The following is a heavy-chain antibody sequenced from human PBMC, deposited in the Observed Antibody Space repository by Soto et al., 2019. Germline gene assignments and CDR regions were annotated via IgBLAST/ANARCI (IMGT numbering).Heavy chain of an antibody. J-gene: IGHJ4*02. CDR2: IKEDGIEK. CDR3: AKVAFRGFDY. Sequence: GGSLRLSCAASGFTFSSYSMSWVRQAPGKGLEWEATIKEDGIEKYYVDSVKGRFTVSRDNAKNSLYLQMNSLRAEDTAVYYCAKVAFRGFDYWGQGAMVTVYS. V-gene: IGHV3-7*01. CDR1: GFTFSSYS. D-gene: IGHD3-10*01.